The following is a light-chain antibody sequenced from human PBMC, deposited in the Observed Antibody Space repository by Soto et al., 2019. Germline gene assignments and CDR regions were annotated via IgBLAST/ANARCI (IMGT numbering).Light chain of an antibody. J-gene: IGLJ2*01. CDR3: SSYAGTNNVL. CDR1: SSDVGTYNY. Sequence: QSALTQPPSASGSPGQSVTISCTGTSSDVGTYNYVSWYQQRPGKAPKLMIYAVNKRPSGVPDRFSGSKSGNTASLTVSGLQAEDEADYYCSSYAGTNNVLFGGGTKVTVL. V-gene: IGLV2-8*01. CDR2: AVN.